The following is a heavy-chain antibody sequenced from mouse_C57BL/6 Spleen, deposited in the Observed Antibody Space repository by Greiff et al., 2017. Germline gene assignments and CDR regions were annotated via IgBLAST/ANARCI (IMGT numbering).Heavy chain of an antibody. V-gene: IGHV1-19*01. CDR1: GYTFTDYY. CDR2: INPYNGGT. CDR3: ARRGYDYLYYFDY. J-gene: IGHJ2*01. Sequence: VQLQQSGPVLVKPGASVKMSCKASGYTFTDYYMNWVKQSHGKSLEWIGVINPYNGGTSYNQKFKGKATLTVDKSSSTAYMELNSLTSEDSAVYYCARRGYDYLYYFDYWGQGTTLTVSS. D-gene: IGHD2-4*01.